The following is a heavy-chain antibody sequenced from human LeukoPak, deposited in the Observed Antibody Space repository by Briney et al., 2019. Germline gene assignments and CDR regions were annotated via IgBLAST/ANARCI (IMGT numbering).Heavy chain of an antibody. V-gene: IGHV3-11*04. CDR2: ISSSGSTI. CDR3: ARDSSGWYRFDY. Sequence: GGSLRLSCAASGFIFSDYDMTWIRQAPGKGLEWVSHISSSGSTIYYADSVKGRFTISRDNAKNSLYLQMNSLRAEDTAVYYCARDSSGWYRFDYWGQGTLVTVSS. J-gene: IGHJ4*02. D-gene: IGHD6-19*01. CDR1: GFIFSDYD.